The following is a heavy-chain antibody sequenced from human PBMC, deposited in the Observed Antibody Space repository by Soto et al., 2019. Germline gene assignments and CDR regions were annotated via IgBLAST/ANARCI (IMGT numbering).Heavy chain of an antibody. V-gene: IGHV1-8*01. D-gene: IGHD1-1*01. Sequence: QVQLVQSGAEVKKPGASVKVSCKASGYTFTSYDINWVRQATGQGLEWMGWMNPNSGNTGYAQKFKGRVTMTRNTSIRTAYMVLSSLRCEDTAVYYCAIERTGTTSMDVWGQGTTVTVSS. CDR1: GYTFTSYD. CDR3: AIERTGTTSMDV. J-gene: IGHJ6*02. CDR2: MNPNSGNT.